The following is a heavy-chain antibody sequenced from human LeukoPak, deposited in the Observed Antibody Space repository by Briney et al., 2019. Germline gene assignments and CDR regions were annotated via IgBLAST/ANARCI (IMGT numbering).Heavy chain of an antibody. J-gene: IGHJ4*02. V-gene: IGHV3-23*01. CDR2: ISGSGGST. D-gene: IGHD6-19*01. CDR1: GFTFSSYA. Sequence: GGSLRLSCAASGFTFSSYAMSWVRQAPGKGLEWVSAISGSGGSTYYADSVKGRFTISRDNSKNTPYLQMNSLRAEDTAVYYCAKQVAGTSLFDYWGQGTLVTVSS. CDR3: AKQVAGTSLFDY.